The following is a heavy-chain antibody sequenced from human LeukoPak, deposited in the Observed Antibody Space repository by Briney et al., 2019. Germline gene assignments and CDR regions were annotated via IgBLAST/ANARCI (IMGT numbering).Heavy chain of an antibody. D-gene: IGHD6-6*01. Sequence: PSETLSLTCSVSGYSISSAYYWGWIRQPPGKGLEWIGTMYHSGSTNYNPSLKSRVTISVDTSKNQFSLKLSSVTAADTAVYYCARVASIAARRRYYYYYYMDVWGKGTTVTVSS. CDR2: MYHSGST. CDR1: GYSISSAYY. J-gene: IGHJ6*03. V-gene: IGHV4-38-2*02. CDR3: ARVASIAARRRYYYYYYMDV.